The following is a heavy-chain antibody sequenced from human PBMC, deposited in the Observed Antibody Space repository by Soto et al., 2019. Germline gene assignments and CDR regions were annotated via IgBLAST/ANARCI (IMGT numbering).Heavy chain of an antibody. V-gene: IGHV3-73*01. CDR3: TRLPYCTNGVCPLIYYYYGMDV. D-gene: IGHD2-8*01. J-gene: IGHJ6*02. CDR1: GFTFSGSA. Sequence: GGSLRLSCAASGFTFSGSAMHWVRQASGKGLEWVGRIRSKANSYATAYAASVKGRFTISRDDSKNTAYLQMNSLKTEDTAVYYCTRLPYCTNGVCPLIYYYYGMDVWGQGTTVTVSS. CDR2: IRSKANSYAT.